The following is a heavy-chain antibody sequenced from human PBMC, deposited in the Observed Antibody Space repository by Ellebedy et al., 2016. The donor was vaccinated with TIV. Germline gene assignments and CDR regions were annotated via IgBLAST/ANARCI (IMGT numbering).Heavy chain of an antibody. J-gene: IGHJ5*02. CDR2: ISPNNGGI. Sequence: AASVKVSCKASRYSFTGYYMHWVRQPPGRGLEWMGWISPNNGGISYAQKFQGSVTMTRDSSISTAYMELSRLRADDTAVYYCVRGNGDKMIGLKGWFEPWGQGTLVTVSS. CDR3: VRGNGDKMIGLKGWFEP. V-gene: IGHV1-2*02. D-gene: IGHD3/OR15-3a*01. CDR1: RYSFTGYY.